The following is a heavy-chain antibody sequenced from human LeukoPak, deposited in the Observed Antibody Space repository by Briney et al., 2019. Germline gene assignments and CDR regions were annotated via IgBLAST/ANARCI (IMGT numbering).Heavy chain of an antibody. D-gene: IGHD2-21*01. Sequence: KPSGTLSLTCTVSNGPITGTKWWSWVRQPPGKGLEWIGEISHTGSTNYNPSFNSRVTMSVDKSKNQFSLNLKSVTAADTALYYCASSSLVVVVTYGFDIWGRGTAVTVSS. CDR1: NGPITGTKW. CDR2: ISHTGST. CDR3: ASSSLVVVVTYGFDI. J-gene: IGHJ3*02. V-gene: IGHV4-4*02.